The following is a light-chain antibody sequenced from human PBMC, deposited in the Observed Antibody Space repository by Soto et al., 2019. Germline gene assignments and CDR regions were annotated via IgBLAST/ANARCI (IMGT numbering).Light chain of an antibody. Sequence: QSALTQPASVSGSPGQSITISCTGTSSEVGGYNYVSWYQQHPGKAPKLMIYDVSNRPSGVSNRFSGSKSGNTASLTSSGLQAEDEADYYCSSYTSSTTVVFGGGTKLTVL. CDR3: SSYTSSTTVV. V-gene: IGLV2-14*01. CDR1: SSEVGGYNY. CDR2: DVS. J-gene: IGLJ2*01.